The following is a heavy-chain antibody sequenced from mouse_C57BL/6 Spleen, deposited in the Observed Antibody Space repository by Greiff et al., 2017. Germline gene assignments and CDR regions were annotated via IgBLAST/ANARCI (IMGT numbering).Heavy chain of an antibody. D-gene: IGHD1-1*01. Sequence: QVQLQQPGAELVRPGSSVKLSCKASGYTFTSYWMHWVKQRPIQGLEWIGNIDPSDSETHYNQKFKDKATLTVAKSSSTAYMQLSSLTSEDSAVYYCARGSYYYGSSYVDVWGTGTTVTVSS. J-gene: IGHJ1*03. V-gene: IGHV1-52*01. CDR2: IDPSDSET. CDR3: ARGSYYYGSSYVDV. CDR1: GYTFTSYW.